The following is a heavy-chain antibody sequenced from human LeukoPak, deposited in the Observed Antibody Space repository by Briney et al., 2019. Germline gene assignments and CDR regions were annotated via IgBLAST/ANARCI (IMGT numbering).Heavy chain of an antibody. J-gene: IGHJ4*02. V-gene: IGHV4-39*07. CDR1: GGSISSSSYY. CDR2: IYYSGST. Sequence: PSETLSLTCIVSGGSISSSSYYWGRLRQPPGKGLEWFGSIYYSGSTYYNPSLKSRVTISVDTSKNQFSLKLSSVTAADTAVYYCARGDYDSSGLIDYWGQGTLVTVSS. D-gene: IGHD3-22*01. CDR3: ARGDYDSSGLIDY.